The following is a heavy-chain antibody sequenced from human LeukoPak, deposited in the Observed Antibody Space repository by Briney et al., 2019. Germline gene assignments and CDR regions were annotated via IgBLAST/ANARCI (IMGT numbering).Heavy chain of an antibody. D-gene: IGHD6-19*01. CDR2: IKQDGSEK. J-gene: IGHJ4*02. CDR1: GFTFGYHA. CDR3: ARHWGKGSGWSFDY. Sequence: PGRSLRLSCTASGFTFGYHAINWVRQAPGKGLEWVANIKQDGSEKYYVDSVKGRFTISRDNAKNSLYLQMNSLRAEDTAVYYCARHWGKGSGWSFDYWGQGTLVTVSS. V-gene: IGHV3-7*05.